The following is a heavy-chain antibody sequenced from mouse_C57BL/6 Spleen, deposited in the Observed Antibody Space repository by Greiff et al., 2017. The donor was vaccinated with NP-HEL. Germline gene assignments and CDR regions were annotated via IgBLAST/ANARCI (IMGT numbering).Heavy chain of an antibody. V-gene: IGHV1-80*01. CDR2: IYPGDGDT. J-gene: IGHJ1*03. CDR1: GYAFSSYW. Sequence: LPESGAELVKPGASVKISCKASGYAFSSYWMNWVKQRPGKGLEWIGQIYPGDGDTNYNGKFKGKATLTADKSSSTAYMQLSSLTSEDSAVYFCVAYSNYWYFDVWGTGTTVTVSS. CDR3: VAYSNYWYFDV. D-gene: IGHD2-5*01.